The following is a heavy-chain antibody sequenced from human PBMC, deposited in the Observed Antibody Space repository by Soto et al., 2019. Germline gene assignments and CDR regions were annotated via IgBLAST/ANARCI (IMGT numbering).Heavy chain of an antibody. CDR2: IYYSGST. J-gene: IGHJ6*02. CDR3: ARLQGTMVRGVLYYYYYGMDV. Sequence: SETLSLTCTVSGGSISSSSYYWGWIRQPPGKGLEWIGSIYYSGSTYYNPSLKSRVTISVDTSKNQFSLKLSSVTAADTAVYYCARLQGTMVRGVLYYYYYGMDVWGQGTTVTSP. V-gene: IGHV4-39*01. CDR1: GGSISSSSYY. D-gene: IGHD3-10*01.